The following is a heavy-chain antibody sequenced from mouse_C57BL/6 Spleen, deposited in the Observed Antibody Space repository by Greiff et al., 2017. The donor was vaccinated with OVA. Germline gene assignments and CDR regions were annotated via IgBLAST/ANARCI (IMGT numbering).Heavy chain of an antibody. D-gene: IGHD1-1*01. CDR3: AREEDYGSSPYWYFDV. CDR1: GYAFSSYW. J-gene: IGHJ1*03. CDR2: IYPGDGDT. V-gene: IGHV1-80*01. Sequence: QVHVKQSGAELVKPGASVKISCKASGYAFSSYWMNWVKQRPGKGLEWIGQIYPGDGDTNYNGKFKGKATLTADKSSSTAYMQLSSLTSEDSAVYFCAREEDYGSSPYWYFDVWGTGTTVTVSS.